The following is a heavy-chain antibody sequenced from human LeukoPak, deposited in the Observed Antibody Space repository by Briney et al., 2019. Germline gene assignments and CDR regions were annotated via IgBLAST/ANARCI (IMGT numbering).Heavy chain of an antibody. Sequence: ASVTVSCKASGYSFTGSYIHWVRQAPGQGPEWMGVINPSGSSTIYAQKFKGRVTMTKDTSTGTVYMDLSSLRSEDTAVYYCASTKASDWHLTASPLDFWGQGTLVSVSS. CDR2: INPSGSST. CDR1: GYSFTGSY. D-gene: IGHD1-7*01. CDR3: ASTKASDWHLTASPLDF. V-gene: IGHV1-46*01. J-gene: IGHJ4*02.